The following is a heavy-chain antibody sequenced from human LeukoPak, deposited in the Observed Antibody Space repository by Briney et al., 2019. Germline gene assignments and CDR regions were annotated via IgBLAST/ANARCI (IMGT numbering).Heavy chain of an antibody. CDR1: GFXFSNFW. Sequence: PGGSLRLSCAASGFXFSNFWMTWVRQAPGKGLEWVAIIKQDGSQKYYVDSVKGRFTISRDNARNSLYLQMNSLRAEDTAVYWAVAGTTYWGQGTLVTVSS. D-gene: IGHD6-19*01. CDR3: VAGTTY. J-gene: IGHJ4*02. CDR2: IKQDGSQK. V-gene: IGHV3-7*05.